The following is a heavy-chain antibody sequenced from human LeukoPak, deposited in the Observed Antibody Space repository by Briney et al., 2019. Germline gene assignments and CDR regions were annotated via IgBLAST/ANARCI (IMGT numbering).Heavy chain of an antibody. V-gene: IGHV3-21*01. J-gene: IGHJ4*02. D-gene: IGHD1-26*01. CDR1: GFTFSSYS. CDR2: ISSSSSYI. Sequence: GSLRLSCAASGFTFSSYSMNWVRQAPGKGLEWVSSISSSSSYIYYADSVKGRFTVSRDNAKNSLYLQMNSLRAEDTAVYYCARIDSGYFDYWGQGTLVTVSS. CDR3: ARIDSGYFDY.